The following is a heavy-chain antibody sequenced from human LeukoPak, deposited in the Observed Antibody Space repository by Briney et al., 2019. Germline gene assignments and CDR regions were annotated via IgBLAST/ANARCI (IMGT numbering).Heavy chain of an antibody. CDR3: AKDPNSGSPA. CDR1: GFTFSSYA. Sequence: GGSLRLSCAASGFTFSSYAMHWVRQAPGKGLEWVAVISYDGSNKYYADSVKGRFTISRDNSKNTLYLQMNSLRAEDTAVYYCAKDPNSGSPAWGQGTLVTVSS. V-gene: IGHV3-30*04. CDR2: ISYDGSNK. D-gene: IGHD1-26*01. J-gene: IGHJ5*02.